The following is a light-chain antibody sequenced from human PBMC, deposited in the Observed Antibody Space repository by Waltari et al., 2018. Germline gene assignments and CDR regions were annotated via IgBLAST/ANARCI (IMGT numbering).Light chain of an antibody. CDR2: EVT. CDR3: SSHAGSNNFV. CDR1: SGDVGDHNF. Sequence: QSALTQPPSASGSPGQSVTIPSTGTSGDVGDHNFVSWYQQHPGKAPQLIIYEVTERPSGVPDRFSGSKSGNTASLTVSGLQAEDEADYFCSSHAGSNNFVFGSGTKVSVL. V-gene: IGLV2-8*01. J-gene: IGLJ1*01.